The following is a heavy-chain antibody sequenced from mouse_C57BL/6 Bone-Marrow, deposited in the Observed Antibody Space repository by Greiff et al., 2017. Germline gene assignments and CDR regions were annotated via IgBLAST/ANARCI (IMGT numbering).Heavy chain of an antibody. CDR2: IDPGDGDT. CDR1: GYAFSSSW. D-gene: IGHD2-1*01. J-gene: IGHJ4*01. CDR3: SYGNYVGYAMDY. V-gene: IGHV1-82*01. Sequence: VQLQQSGPELVKPGASVKISCKASGYAFSSSWMNWVKQRPGKGLEWIGRIDPGDGDTNYNGKFKGKATLTADKSSSTAYMQLSSLTSEDSAVYFCSYGNYVGYAMDYWGQGTSVTVSS.